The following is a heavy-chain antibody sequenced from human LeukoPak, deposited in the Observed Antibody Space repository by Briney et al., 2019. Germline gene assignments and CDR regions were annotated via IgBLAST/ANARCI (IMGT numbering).Heavy chain of an antibody. V-gene: IGHV1-18*04. D-gene: IGHD3-9*01. CDR3: ARDRAHVLRYFDWFPETPYYYYGMDV. CDR2: ISAYNGNT. J-gene: IGHJ6*04. Sequence: ASVKVSCNASGYTFTSYGISWVRQPPGQGHGWKGWISAYNGNTNYDKKLQGRVTMTTDTSTSTAYMELRSLRSDDTAVYYCARDRAHVLRYFDWFPETPYYYYGMDVWGKGTTVTVSS. CDR1: GYTFTSYG.